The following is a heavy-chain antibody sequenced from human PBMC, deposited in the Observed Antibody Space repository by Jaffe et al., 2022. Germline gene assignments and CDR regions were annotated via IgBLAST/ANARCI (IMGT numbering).Heavy chain of an antibody. V-gene: IGHV3-48*04. CDR3: ARTGEITIFGVVIMSGQGGYYMDV. CDR2: ISSSSSTI. Sequence: EVQLVESGGGLVQPGGSLRLSCAASGFTFSSYSMNWVRQAPGKGLEWVSYISSSSSTIYYADSVKGRFTISRDNAKNSLYLQMNSLRAEDTAVYYCARTGEITIFGVVIMSGQGGYYMDVWGKGTTVTVSS. J-gene: IGHJ6*03. D-gene: IGHD3-3*01. CDR1: GFTFSSYS.